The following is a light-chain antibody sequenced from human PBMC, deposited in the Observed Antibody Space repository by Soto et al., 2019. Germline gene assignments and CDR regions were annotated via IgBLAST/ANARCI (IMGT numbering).Light chain of an antibody. CDR2: DAS. CDR1: QSVSTY. Sequence: EIVLTQSPATLSLSPGQRATLSCRASQSVSTYLAWYQQKPGQAPRLLIYDASTRATGIPARFSGSGSGTDFTLTISRLEPEYFARSYCQQPSNWLTMWTFGQGTKVEIK. V-gene: IGKV3-11*01. J-gene: IGKJ1*01. CDR3: QQPSNWLTMWT.